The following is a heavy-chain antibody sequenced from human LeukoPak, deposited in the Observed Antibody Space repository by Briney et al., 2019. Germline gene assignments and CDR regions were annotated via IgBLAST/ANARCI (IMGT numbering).Heavy chain of an antibody. V-gene: IGHV3-74*01. CDR2: INTDGSDT. J-gene: IGHJ4*02. CDR3: ARRREDGFGYRY. CDR1: GSTFSNYW. Sequence: GGPLRLSCVVSGSTFSNYWMHWVRQAPGKGLVWVSRINTDGSDTSYVDSVRGRFTVSRDNAKNTLYLQMNSLRSEDTAVYYCARRREDGFGYRYWGQGTPVTVSS. D-gene: IGHD5-12*01.